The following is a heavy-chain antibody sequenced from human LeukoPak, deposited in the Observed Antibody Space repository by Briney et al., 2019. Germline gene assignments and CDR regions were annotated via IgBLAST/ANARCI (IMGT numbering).Heavy chain of an antibody. CDR1: GGSFSGYY. CDR3: ARGSPYYYDSSGYVW. Sequence: SETLSLTCAVYGGSFSGYYWSWIRRPPGKGLEWIGEINHSGSTNYNPSLKSRVTISVDTSKNQFSLKLSSVTAADTAVYYCARGSPYYYDSSGYVWWGQGTLVTVSS. D-gene: IGHD3-22*01. V-gene: IGHV4-34*01. CDR2: INHSGST. J-gene: IGHJ4*02.